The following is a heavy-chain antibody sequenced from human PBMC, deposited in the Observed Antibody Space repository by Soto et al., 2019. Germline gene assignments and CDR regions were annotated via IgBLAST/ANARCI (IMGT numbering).Heavy chain of an antibody. D-gene: IGHD3-9*01. CDR1: GFTFSSYW. Sequence: RGPLRPSCGASGFTFSSYWVSWVRQAPLKGLEWVANIKPDGSEKYYVDSVKGRFTISRDNAKNSLYLQMNSLRAEDTAVYYCARLSYVLRYFDDFDYWGQGTLVTVSS. V-gene: IGHV3-7*01. CDR3: ARLSYVLRYFDDFDY. CDR2: IKPDGSEK. J-gene: IGHJ4*02.